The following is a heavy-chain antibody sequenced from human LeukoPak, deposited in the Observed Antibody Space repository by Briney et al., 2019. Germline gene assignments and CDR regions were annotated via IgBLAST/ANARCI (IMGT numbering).Heavy chain of an antibody. CDR3: ARDGAKGYCSGGSCQPRFDP. D-gene: IGHD2-15*01. Sequence: SETLSLTCTVYGGSFSGYYWSWIRQPPGKGLEWIGEINHSGSTNYNPSLKSRVNISVDTSKNQFSLKLSSVTAADTAVYYCARDGAKGYCSGGSCQPRFDPWGQGTLVTVSS. CDR1: GGSFSGYY. J-gene: IGHJ5*02. V-gene: IGHV4-34*01. CDR2: INHSGST.